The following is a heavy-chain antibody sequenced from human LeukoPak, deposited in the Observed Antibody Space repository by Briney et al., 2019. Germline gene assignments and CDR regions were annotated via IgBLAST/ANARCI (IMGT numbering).Heavy chain of an antibody. V-gene: IGHV4-39*01. Sequence: SETLSLTCTVSGGSISSSTCYWGWIRQPPGKGLEWIGSIYYSGSTYYNPSLKSRVTISVDTSRTQFSLNLSSVTAADTAVYYCARIQYCTNGVCYNYFDYWGQGTLVTVSS. CDR1: GGSISSSTCY. CDR3: ARIQYCTNGVCYNYFDY. CDR2: IYYSGST. D-gene: IGHD2-8*01. J-gene: IGHJ4*02.